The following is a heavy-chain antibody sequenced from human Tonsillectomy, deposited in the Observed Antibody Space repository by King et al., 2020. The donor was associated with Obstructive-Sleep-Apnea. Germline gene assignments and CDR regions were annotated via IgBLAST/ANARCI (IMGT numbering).Heavy chain of an antibody. D-gene: IGHD3-10*01. J-gene: IGHJ5*02. CDR1: GGSISSYY. V-gene: IGHV4-59*01. CDR3: ARAYGSGSRGWFDP. CDR2: IYYSGST. Sequence: VQLQESGPGLVKPSETLSLTCTVSGGSISSYYWSWIRQPPGKGLEWSGYIYYSGSTNYNHSLKSRVTISVDTSKNQFSLKLSSVTAADTAVYYFARAYGSGSRGWFDPWGQGTLVTVSS.